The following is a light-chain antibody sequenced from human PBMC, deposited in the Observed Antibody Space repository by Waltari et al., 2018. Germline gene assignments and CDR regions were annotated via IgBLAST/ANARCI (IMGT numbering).Light chain of an antibody. V-gene: IGKV3-15*01. CDR1: QSVNTN. J-gene: IGKJ1*01. CDR2: AAS. CDR3: QQYDIWPPNT. Sequence: EIVMTQSPATLSVSPGVRVTLSCRASQSVNTNLAWYQQKPGQAPRLLISAASTRAAGIPARFSGSGSGTEFTFTISSLQSEDFAVYYCQQYDIWPPNTFGQGTNVEI.